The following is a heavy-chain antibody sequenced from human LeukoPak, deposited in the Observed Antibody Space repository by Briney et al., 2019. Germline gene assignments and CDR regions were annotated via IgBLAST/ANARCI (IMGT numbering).Heavy chain of an antibody. Sequence: RTESLTCSVSGDSISSGDHFWSRLRQHPGRGLEWIGLIYYTGSTYYNPSLKSRINISIDTSKSQFSLKLSSVAAADTAVYYCARDRRVLGYNCGWHDYRGAGNP. CDR2: IYYTGST. CDR1: GDSISSGDHF. CDR3: ARDRRVLGYNCGWHDY. J-gene: IGHJ4*02. D-gene: IGHD6-19*01. V-gene: IGHV4-31*03.